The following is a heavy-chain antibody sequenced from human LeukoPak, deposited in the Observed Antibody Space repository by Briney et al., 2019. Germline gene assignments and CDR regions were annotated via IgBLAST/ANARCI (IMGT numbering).Heavy chain of an antibody. CDR2: IHYSGST. V-gene: IGHV4-61*01. CDR1: GDSVSNGNYY. Sequence: SETLSLTCTVSGDSVSNGNYYWSWLRQPPGKGLEWIGYIHYSGSTNYNPSLKSRVTISVDTSKNQFSLNLSSVTAVDTAVYYCARAPGGRSTNWFDPWGQGTLVTVSS. CDR3: ARAPGGRSTNWFDP. J-gene: IGHJ5*02. D-gene: IGHD3-16*01.